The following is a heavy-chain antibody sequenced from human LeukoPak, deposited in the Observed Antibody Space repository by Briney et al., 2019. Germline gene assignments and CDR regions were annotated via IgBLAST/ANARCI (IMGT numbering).Heavy chain of an antibody. CDR2: FYHSGST. D-gene: IGHD6-19*01. Sequence: SETLSLTCTVSGYSISSVYYWGWIRQPPGKGLEWIGTFYHSGSTSYNPSLKSRVTISVDTSKNQFSLKLSSLTAADTALYNCARFAGGSSGYFYYMDVWGKGTTVTVSS. CDR1: GYSISSVYY. V-gene: IGHV4-38-2*02. J-gene: IGHJ6*03. CDR3: ARFAGGSSGYFYYMDV.